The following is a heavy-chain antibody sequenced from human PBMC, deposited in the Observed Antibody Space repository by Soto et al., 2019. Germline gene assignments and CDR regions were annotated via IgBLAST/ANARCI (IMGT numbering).Heavy chain of an antibody. V-gene: IGHV1-8*01. J-gene: IGHJ6*02. CDR2: MNPNSGHT. Sequence: QVQLVQSGAEVKKPGASVKVSCKASGYAFTTYDINWVRQATGQGPEWMGWMNPNSGHTVYAQKFQGRVTVTRYTCKSTAYMERSRLRSEGTAVYYCAGGSMWSGGYGMDGWGQGKRVTVSS. D-gene: IGHD3-16*01. CDR1: GYAFTTYD. CDR3: AGGSMWSGGYGMDG.